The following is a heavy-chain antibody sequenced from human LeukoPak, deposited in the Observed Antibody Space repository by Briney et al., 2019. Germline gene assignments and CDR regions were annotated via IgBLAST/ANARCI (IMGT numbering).Heavy chain of an antibody. CDR2: ISGSGGST. CDR3: AKGLAVAGHSDY. V-gene: IGHV3-23*01. J-gene: IGHJ4*02. Sequence: GGSLRLSCAASGFTFSSYAMSWVRQAPGKGLEWVSAISGSGGSTYYADSVKGRFTISRDKSKNTLYLQMNSLRAEDTAVYYCAKGLAVAGHSDYWGQGTLVTVSS. CDR1: GFTFSSYA. D-gene: IGHD6-19*01.